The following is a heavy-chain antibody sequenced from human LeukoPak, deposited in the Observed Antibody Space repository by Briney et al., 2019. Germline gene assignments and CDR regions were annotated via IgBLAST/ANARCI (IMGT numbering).Heavy chain of an antibody. Sequence: PGGSLRLSCAASGFTFSSYWMHWVRQAPGKGLVWVSRINSDGSSTSYADSVKGRFTISRDNAKNTLYLQMNSLRAEDTAVYYCARVNYGDHGDYWGQGTLVTVSP. CDR3: ARVNYGDHGDY. J-gene: IGHJ4*02. CDR1: GFTFSSYW. V-gene: IGHV3-74*01. D-gene: IGHD4-17*01. CDR2: INSDGSST.